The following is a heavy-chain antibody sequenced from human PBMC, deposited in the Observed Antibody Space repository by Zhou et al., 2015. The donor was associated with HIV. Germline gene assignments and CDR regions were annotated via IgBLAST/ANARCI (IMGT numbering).Heavy chain of an antibody. Sequence: QVQLVQSGAEVKKPGSSVKVSCKASGGTFSSYTISWVRQAPGQGLEWMGRIIPILGIANYAQKFQGRVTITADKSTSTAYMELSSLRSEDTAVYYCARSDYGSGSYYSIYYYGMDVWGQGTTVTVSS. CDR3: ARSDYGSGSYYSIYYYGMDV. CDR1: GGTFSSYT. V-gene: IGHV1-69*02. D-gene: IGHD3-10*01. CDR2: IIPILGIA. J-gene: IGHJ6*02.